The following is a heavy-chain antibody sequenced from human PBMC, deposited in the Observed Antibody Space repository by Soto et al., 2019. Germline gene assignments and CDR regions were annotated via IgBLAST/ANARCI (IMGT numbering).Heavy chain of an antibody. D-gene: IGHD3-10*01. CDR2: NYYGGST. Sequence: QVQLQESGPGLVKPSQTLSFICTVSGGSISSGGYYWSWIRQHPGKGLEWIGYNYYGGSTYYNPSPKSRFTISLETSKTQFSLKLSSVTGAAPAVYYCARGRTFMVRGGIITPYYFDYWGQGTLVTVSS. J-gene: IGHJ4*02. CDR1: GGSISSGGYY. CDR3: ARGRTFMVRGGIITPYYFDY. V-gene: IGHV4-31*03.